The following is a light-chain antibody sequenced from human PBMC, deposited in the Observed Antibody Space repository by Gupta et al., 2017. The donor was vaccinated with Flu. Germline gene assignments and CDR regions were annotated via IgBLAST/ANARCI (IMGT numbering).Light chain of an antibody. Sequence: EIVLTQSPGTLSLSPGERATLSCRASQSISSSYLAWYHQKPGQAPRLLIYGASSRATGVPDRFSGSGSETDFTLTISRLEPEDFAVYYCQHQGTFGQGTKVEIK. J-gene: IGKJ2*01. CDR2: GAS. CDR3: QHQGT. CDR1: QSISSSY. V-gene: IGKV3-20*01.